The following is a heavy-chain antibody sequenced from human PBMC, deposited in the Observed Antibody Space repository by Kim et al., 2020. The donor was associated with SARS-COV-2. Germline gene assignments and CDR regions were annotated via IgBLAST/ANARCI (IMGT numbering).Heavy chain of an antibody. V-gene: IGHV4-39*01. D-gene: IGHD3-9*01. CDR3: ARPGYYDIYSAFDI. J-gene: IGHJ3*02. CDR2: IYYSGST. CDR1: GGSISSSSYF. Sequence: SETLSLTCTVSGGSISSSSYFWGWIRQPPGKGLEWIGNIYYSGSTYYNPSLKSRVTISVDTSKNQFSLKLSSVTAADTAVYYCARPGYYDIYSAFDIWGQGTMVTVSS.